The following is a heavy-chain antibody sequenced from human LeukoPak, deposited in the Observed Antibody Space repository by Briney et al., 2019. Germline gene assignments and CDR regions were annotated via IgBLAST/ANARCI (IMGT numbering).Heavy chain of an antibody. CDR3: AKDESPKHDILSNFDY. Sequence: QPGGSLRLSCAASGFTFSTYGMSWVRPAPGKGLQWVSTIPSGGGTYYADSVKGRFTLSRDNSKNTLYLQMNSLRAEDTAVYYCAKDESPKHDILSNFDYWGQGTLVTVSS. V-gene: IGHV3-23*01. J-gene: IGHJ4*02. CDR1: GFTFSTYG. CDR2: IPSGGGT. D-gene: IGHD3-9*01.